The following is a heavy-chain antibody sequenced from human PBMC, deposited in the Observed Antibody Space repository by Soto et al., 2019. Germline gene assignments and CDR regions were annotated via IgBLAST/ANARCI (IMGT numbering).Heavy chain of an antibody. Sequence: EVQLLESGGGLVQPGGSLRLSCAASGFTFSSYAMSWVCQAPGKGLEWVSAISGSGGSTYYADSVKGRFTISRDNSKNTLYLQMNSLRAEDTAVYYCAKKDIVLMVYAPYFDYWGQGTLVTVSS. CDR3: AKKDIVLMVYAPYFDY. CDR2: ISGSGGST. V-gene: IGHV3-23*01. CDR1: GFTFSSYA. J-gene: IGHJ4*02. D-gene: IGHD2-8*01.